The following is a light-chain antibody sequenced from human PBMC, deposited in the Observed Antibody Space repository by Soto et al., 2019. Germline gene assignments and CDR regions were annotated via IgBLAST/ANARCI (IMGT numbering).Light chain of an antibody. J-gene: IGKJ4*01. V-gene: IGKV1-27*01. Sequence: IQMTQSPSSLSASVGDTVTITCRASQGIGSYLAWYQQKPGRVPKLLIYFASTLQSGVPSRFSGSGSGTDFTLTISSLHPEDVATYYCQKYDYAPLTFGGGTKVEMK. CDR1: QGIGSY. CDR3: QKYDYAPLT. CDR2: FAS.